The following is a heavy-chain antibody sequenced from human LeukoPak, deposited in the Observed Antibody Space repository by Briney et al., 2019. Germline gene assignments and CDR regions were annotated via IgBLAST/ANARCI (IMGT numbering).Heavy chain of an antibody. Sequence: GGSLRLSCAASGFTFDDYAIHWVRQAPGRGLEWVSLITGDGGSTFYADSVKGRFTISRDNSKNSLHLQMNSLRTDDTALYYCAKEGPIAVAGYFDYWGQGTLVTVSS. CDR2: ITGDGGST. CDR1: GFTFDDYA. V-gene: IGHV3-43*02. CDR3: AKEGPIAVAGYFDY. D-gene: IGHD6-19*01. J-gene: IGHJ4*02.